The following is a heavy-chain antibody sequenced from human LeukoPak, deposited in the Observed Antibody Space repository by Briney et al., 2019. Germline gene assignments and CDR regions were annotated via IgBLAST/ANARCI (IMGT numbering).Heavy chain of an antibody. J-gene: IGHJ5*02. Sequence: GESLKISCKGSGYSFTSYWISWVRQMPGKGLEWMGRVDPSDSYTNYSPSFQGHVTISADKSISTAYLQWSSLKASDTAMYYCARVRLRYCSGGSCYSSNWFDPWGQGTLDTVSS. V-gene: IGHV5-10-1*01. CDR1: GYSFTSYW. CDR3: ARVRLRYCSGGSCYSSNWFDP. CDR2: VDPSDSYT. D-gene: IGHD2-15*01.